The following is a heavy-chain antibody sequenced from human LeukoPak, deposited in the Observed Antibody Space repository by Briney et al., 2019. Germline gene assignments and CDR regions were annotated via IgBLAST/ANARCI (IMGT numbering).Heavy chain of an antibody. Sequence: PGGSLRLSCAASGFTFSSYGMHWVRQAPGKGLEWVAFIRYDGSNKYYADSVKGRFTISRDNSKNTLYLQMNSLRAEDTAVYYCAREPPYSSSWTVFDSWGQGTLVTVSS. CDR1: GFTFSSYG. CDR2: IRYDGSNK. D-gene: IGHD6-13*01. V-gene: IGHV3-30*02. CDR3: AREPPYSSSWTVFDS. J-gene: IGHJ4*02.